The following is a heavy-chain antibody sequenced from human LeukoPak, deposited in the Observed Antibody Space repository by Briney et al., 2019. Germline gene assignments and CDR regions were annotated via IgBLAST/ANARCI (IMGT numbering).Heavy chain of an antibody. Sequence: GGSLRLSCAASAFTFSRYWTSWVRQAPGKGLEWVANIKQDGSEKYYVDSVKGRFTISRDNAKNSLYLQMNSLRAEDTAVYYCAVHYYFDYWGQGTLVTVSS. CDR3: AVHYYFDY. CDR1: AFTFSRYW. J-gene: IGHJ4*02. V-gene: IGHV3-7*01. CDR2: IKQDGSEK.